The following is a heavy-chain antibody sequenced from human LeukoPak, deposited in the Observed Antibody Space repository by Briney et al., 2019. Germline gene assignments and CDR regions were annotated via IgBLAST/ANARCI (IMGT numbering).Heavy chain of an antibody. CDR2: IRSKAYGGTT. CDR1: GFTFSSYS. V-gene: IGHV3-49*04. D-gene: IGHD3-22*01. J-gene: IGHJ3*02. Sequence: PGGSLRLSCAASGFTFSSYSLNWVRQAPGKGLEWVGFIRSKAYGGTTEYVASVKGRFTISRDDSKSIAYLQMNSLKTEDTAVYYCTRDNPDYYDSGAYWKSKPGAFDIWGQGTMVTVSS. CDR3: TRDNPDYYDSGAYWKSKPGAFDI.